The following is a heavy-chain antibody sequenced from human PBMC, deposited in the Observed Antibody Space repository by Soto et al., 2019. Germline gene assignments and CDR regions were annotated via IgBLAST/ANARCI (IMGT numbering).Heavy chain of an antibody. CDR3: ARDLGIAVAGGNDY. J-gene: IGHJ4*02. Sequence: SLTCAVSGGSISSSNWWSWVRQPPGKGLEWIGEIYHSGSTNYNPSLKSRVTISVDKSKNQFSLKLSSVTAADTAVYYCARDLGIAVAGGNDYWGQGTLVTVSS. CDR1: GGSISSSNW. V-gene: IGHV4-4*02. D-gene: IGHD6-19*01. CDR2: IYHSGST.